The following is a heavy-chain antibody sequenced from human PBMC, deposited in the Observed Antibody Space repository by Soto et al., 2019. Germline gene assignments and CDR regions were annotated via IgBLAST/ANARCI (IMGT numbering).Heavy chain of an antibody. D-gene: IGHD6-13*01. Sequence: GSLRLSCAASGFTFSSYGMHWVRQAPGKGLEWVAVISYDGSNKYYADSVKGRFTISRDNSKNTLYLQMNSLRAEDTAVYYCANGAAAGTSPNYYYGMDVWGQGTTVTVSS. CDR2: ISYDGSNK. J-gene: IGHJ6*02. V-gene: IGHV3-30*18. CDR3: ANGAAAGTSPNYYYGMDV. CDR1: GFTFSSYG.